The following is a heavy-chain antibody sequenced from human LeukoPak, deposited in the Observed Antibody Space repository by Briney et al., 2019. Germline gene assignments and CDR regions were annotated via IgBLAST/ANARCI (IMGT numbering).Heavy chain of an antibody. CDR2: IYPGDSDT. J-gene: IGHJ4*02. CDR1: GYSFASYW. CDR3: ARLYSRDYFDY. V-gene: IGHV5-51*01. D-gene: IGHD6-13*01. Sequence: GESLQISCKGSGYSFASYWIGWVRPMPGKGLEWMGIIYPGDSDTRYSPSFQGQVTISADKSISTAYLQWSSLKASDTAMYYCARLYSRDYFDYWGQGTLVTVSS.